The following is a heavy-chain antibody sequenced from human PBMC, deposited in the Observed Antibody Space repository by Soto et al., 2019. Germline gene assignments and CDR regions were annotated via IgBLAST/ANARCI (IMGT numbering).Heavy chain of an antibody. CDR3: ARGYYYGSGSYYVMFDY. CDR1: GGTFSSYA. CDR2: IIPIFGTA. Sequence: QVQLVQSGAEVKKPGSSVKVSCKASGGTFSSYAISWVRQAPGQGLEWMGGIIPIFGTANYAQKFQGRVTITADEPTSTAYMELSSLRSEDTAVYYCARGYYYGSGSYYVMFDYWGQGTLVTVSS. J-gene: IGHJ4*02. V-gene: IGHV1-69*19. D-gene: IGHD3-10*01.